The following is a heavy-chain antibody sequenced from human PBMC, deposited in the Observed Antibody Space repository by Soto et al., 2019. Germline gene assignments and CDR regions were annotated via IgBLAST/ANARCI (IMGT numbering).Heavy chain of an antibody. J-gene: IGHJ4*02. Sequence: VGSLRLSCAASGLTFSNYWMSWVRQVPGKGLEWVANIKQDGTKQYYVDSVKGRFIISRDNAKKSLFLQMNGLRAEDTAVYYCARDGGYSGFDFFDYWGQGTLVTVSS. CDR1: GLTFSNYW. D-gene: IGHD5-12*01. CDR2: IKQDGTKQ. V-gene: IGHV3-7*01. CDR3: ARDGGYSGFDFFDY.